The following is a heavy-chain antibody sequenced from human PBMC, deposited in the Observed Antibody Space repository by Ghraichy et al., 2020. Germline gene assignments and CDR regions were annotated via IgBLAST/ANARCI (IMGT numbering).Heavy chain of an antibody. CDR2: IYYSGST. CDR3: ATGVVVITTGVTTFDY. J-gene: IGHJ4*02. D-gene: IGHD3-22*01. V-gene: IGHV4-39*01. CDR1: GGSISSSSYY. Sequence: TLSLTCTVSGGSISSSSYYWGWIRQPPGKGLEWIGSIYYSGSTYYNPSLKSRVTISVDTSKNQFSLKLSSVTAADTAVYYCATGVVVITTGVTTFDYWGQGTLVTVSS.